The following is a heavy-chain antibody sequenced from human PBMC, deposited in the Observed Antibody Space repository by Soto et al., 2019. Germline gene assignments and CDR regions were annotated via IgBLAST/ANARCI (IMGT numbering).Heavy chain of an antibody. CDR1: GASSSGLF. CDR3: VRDGTKTLRDWFDP. J-gene: IGHJ5*02. CDR2: IYASGTT. Sequence: PSEAQSPTWTVSGASSSGLFWSGVRESAGKGLEWIGRIYASGTTDYNPSLKSRVMMSVDTSKKQFSLKLRSVTAADTAVYYCVRDGTKTLRDWFDPWGDG. D-gene: IGHD1-1*01. V-gene: IGHV4-4*07.